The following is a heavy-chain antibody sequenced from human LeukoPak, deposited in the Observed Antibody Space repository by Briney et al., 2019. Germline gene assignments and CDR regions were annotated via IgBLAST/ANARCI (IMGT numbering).Heavy chain of an antibody. CDR3: ARDDCSSISCYHNWFDP. J-gene: IGHJ5*02. Sequence: GGSLRLSCAASGFTFSSYWMSWVRQAPGKGLEWLANLKQDGSEKYYVDSVKGRFTISRDNAKNSLYLQMNSLRAEDTAVYYCARDDCSSISCYHNWFDPWGQGTLVTVSS. CDR1: GFTFSSYW. CDR2: LKQDGSEK. D-gene: IGHD2-2*01. V-gene: IGHV3-7*01.